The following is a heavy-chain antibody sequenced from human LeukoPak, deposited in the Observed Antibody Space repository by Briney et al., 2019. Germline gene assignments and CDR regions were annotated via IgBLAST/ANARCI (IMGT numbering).Heavy chain of an antibody. Sequence: GSLRLSCAASGFTFSYSSMSWVRQPPGKGLEWIGEINHSGSTNYNPSLKSRVTISVDTSKNQFSLKLSSVTAADTAVYYCARRGCSGGSCYGFVYWGQGTLVTVSS. D-gene: IGHD2-15*01. J-gene: IGHJ4*02. CDR3: ARRGCSGGSCYGFVY. CDR1: GFTFSYSS. CDR2: INHSGST. V-gene: IGHV4-34*01.